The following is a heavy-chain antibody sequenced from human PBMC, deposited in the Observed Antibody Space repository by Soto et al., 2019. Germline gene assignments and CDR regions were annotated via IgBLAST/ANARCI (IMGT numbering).Heavy chain of an antibody. D-gene: IGHD2-21*02. CDR2: IYPGDSDT. Sequence: GESLKISCKGSGYSFTSYWIGWVRQMPGKGLEWMGIIYPGDSDTRYSPSFQGQVTISADKSISTAYLQWSSLKASDTAMYYCARAPSVYCGGDCYKAFDIWGQGTMVTVSS. CDR1: GYSFTSYW. V-gene: IGHV5-51*01. J-gene: IGHJ3*02. CDR3: ARAPSVYCGGDCYKAFDI.